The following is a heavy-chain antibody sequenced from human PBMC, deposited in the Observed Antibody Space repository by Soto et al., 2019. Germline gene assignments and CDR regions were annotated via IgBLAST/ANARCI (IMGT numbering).Heavy chain of an antibody. V-gene: IGHV4-39*01. CDR3: ARHDWARFYGMDV. J-gene: IGHJ6*02. D-gene: IGHD2-21*01. CDR1: GGPIITSYY. Sequence: PSETLSLTFTVSGGPIITSYYWCWIRQPPGKGLEWIGSIYYSGSTYYNPSLKSRVTIFVDTSKSQFSLMLGSVTAADTAVYYCARHDWARFYGMDVWGQGTTVTVYS. CDR2: IYYSGST.